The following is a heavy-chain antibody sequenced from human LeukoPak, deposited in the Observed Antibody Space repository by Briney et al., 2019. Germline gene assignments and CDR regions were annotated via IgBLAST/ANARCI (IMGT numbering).Heavy chain of an antibody. CDR1: GGTLSSYA. Sequence: ASVKVSCKASGGTLSSYAISWVRQAPGQGLEWMGGIIPIFGTANYAQKLQGRVTMTTDTSTSTAYMELRSLRSDDTAVYYCMTENVEMATSGAFDIWGQGTMVTVSS. CDR3: MTENVEMATSGAFDI. J-gene: IGHJ3*02. D-gene: IGHD5-24*01. V-gene: IGHV1-69*05. CDR2: IIPIFGTA.